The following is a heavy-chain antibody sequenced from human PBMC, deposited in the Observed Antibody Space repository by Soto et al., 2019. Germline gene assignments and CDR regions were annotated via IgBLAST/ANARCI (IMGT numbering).Heavy chain of an antibody. CDR1: GGSISSGDYY. CDR2: IYYSGST. J-gene: IGHJ5*02. D-gene: IGHD6-19*01. CDR3: ARDIAVAGTDWFDP. V-gene: IGHV4-30-4*01. Sequence: SETLSLTCTVSGGSISSGDYYWSWIRQPPGKGLEWIGYIYYSGSTYYNPSLKSRVTISVDTSKNQFSLKLSSVTAADTAVYYCARDIAVAGTDWFDPWGQGTLVTVPS.